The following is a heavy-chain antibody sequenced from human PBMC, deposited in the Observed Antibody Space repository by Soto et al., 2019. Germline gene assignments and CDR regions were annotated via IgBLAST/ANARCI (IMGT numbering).Heavy chain of an antibody. D-gene: IGHD2-15*01. V-gene: IGHV3-66*01. J-gene: IGHJ4*02. CDR1: GFTVSSNY. Sequence: EVQLVESGGGLVQPGGSLRLSCAASGFTVSSNYMSWVRQAPGKGLEWVSDIYSGGSTYYADSVKGRFTISRDNSKNTLYLQMNCLRAEDTAVYYCARGGGDCSGGSCFFWRYYFDYWGQGTLVTVSS. CDR3: ARGGGDCSGGSCFFWRYYFDY. CDR2: IYSGGST.